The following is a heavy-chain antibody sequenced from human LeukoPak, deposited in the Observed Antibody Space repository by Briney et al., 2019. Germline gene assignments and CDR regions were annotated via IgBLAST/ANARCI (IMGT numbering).Heavy chain of an antibody. D-gene: IGHD3-22*01. V-gene: IGHV1-69*05. CDR1: VGTFSSYA. Sequence: SVKVSCKACVGTFSSYAISWVRQAPGQGLEWMGGIIPIFGAANYAQKFQGRVTITTDESTSTAYMELSSLRSEDTAVYYCATQTYYYDSSGYYSFDYWGQGTLVTVS. CDR2: IIPIFGAA. CDR3: ATQTYYYDSSGYYSFDY. J-gene: IGHJ4*02.